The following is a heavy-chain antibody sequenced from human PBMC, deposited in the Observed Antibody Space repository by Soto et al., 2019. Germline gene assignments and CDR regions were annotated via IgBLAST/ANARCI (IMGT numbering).Heavy chain of an antibody. Sequence: EVQLVESGGGSVQPGGSLRLTCAASGFPFSIYSMNWVRQAPGKGLEWSSYITSDTNTIKYADSVKGRFTISRDNAKNLVYLQMNSLRDEDTAVYFCARSVEGHFDYWGQGTVVTVSS. CDR3: ARSVEGHFDY. D-gene: IGHD6-19*01. CDR1: GFPFSIYS. CDR2: ITSDTNTI. J-gene: IGHJ4*02. V-gene: IGHV3-48*02.